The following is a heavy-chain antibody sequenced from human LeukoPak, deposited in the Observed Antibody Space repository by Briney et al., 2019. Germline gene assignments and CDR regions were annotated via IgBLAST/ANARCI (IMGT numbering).Heavy chain of an antibody. V-gene: IGHV5-51*01. J-gene: IGHJ1*01. CDR1: GYSFTSYW. CDR2: IFPADSDT. CDR3: ARHRYFQL. Sequence: GESLKISCQGSGYSFTSYWVAWVRQIPGKGLEWMGIIFPADSDTRYSPSFQGKFTISVDKSINTAYLQWSSLKASDTAMYYCARHRYFQLWGQGTLVTVSS.